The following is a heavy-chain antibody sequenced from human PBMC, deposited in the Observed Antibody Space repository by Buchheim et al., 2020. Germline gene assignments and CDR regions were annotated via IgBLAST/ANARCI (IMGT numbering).Heavy chain of an antibody. Sequence: VQLVESGGGLVKPGGSLRLSCAASGFTFSDYYMSWIRQAPGKGLEWVGRIKSKTDGGTTDYAAPVKGRFTISRDDSKNTLYLQMNSLKTEDTAVYYCTTAPHIVATTTFDYWGQGTL. D-gene: IGHD5-12*01. CDR1: GFTFSDYY. CDR3: TTAPHIVATTTFDY. V-gene: IGHV3-15*01. J-gene: IGHJ4*02. CDR2: IKSKTDGGTT.